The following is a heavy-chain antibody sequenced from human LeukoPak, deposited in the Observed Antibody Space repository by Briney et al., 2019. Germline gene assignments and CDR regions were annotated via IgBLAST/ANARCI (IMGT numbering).Heavy chain of an antibody. CDR3: ARADKAAAGLDY. Sequence: SETLSLTCTVSGGSISSYYWSWIRQPPGKVLEWIGYIYYSGSTNYNPSLKSRVTISVDTSKNQFSLKLSSVSAADTAVYYCARADKAAAGLDYWGQGTLVTVSS. V-gene: IGHV4-59*01. CDR2: IYYSGST. CDR1: GGSISSYY. J-gene: IGHJ4*02. D-gene: IGHD6-13*01.